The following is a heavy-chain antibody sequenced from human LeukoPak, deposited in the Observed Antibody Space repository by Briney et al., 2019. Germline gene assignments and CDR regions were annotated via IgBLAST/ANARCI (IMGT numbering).Heavy chain of an antibody. D-gene: IGHD3-10*01. CDR1: GGSISSGGYY. CDR2: IYHSGST. V-gene: IGHV4-30-2*01. J-gene: IGHJ4*02. Sequence: SETLSLTCTVSGGSISSGGYYWSWIRQPPGKGLEWIGYIYHSGSTYYNPSLKSRVTISVDRSKNQFSLKLSSVTAADTAVYYCARASDYYGSGSYMRYFDYWGQGTLVTVSS. CDR3: ARASDYYGSGSYMRYFDY.